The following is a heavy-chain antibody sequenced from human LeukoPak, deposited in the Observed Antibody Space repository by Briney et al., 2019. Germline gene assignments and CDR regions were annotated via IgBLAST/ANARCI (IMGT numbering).Heavy chain of an antibody. CDR1: GYSFTKHW. Sequence: GESLKISCEGSGYSFTKHWISWVRQMPGKSLEWMGRINPSDSYTDYSPSCQGHVTISADKSISTAYLQWSSLKASDTAMYYCARERGYVGGMDVWGQGTTVTVSS. CDR3: ARERGYVGGMDV. V-gene: IGHV5-10-1*01. D-gene: IGHD2-15*01. J-gene: IGHJ6*02. CDR2: INPSDSYT.